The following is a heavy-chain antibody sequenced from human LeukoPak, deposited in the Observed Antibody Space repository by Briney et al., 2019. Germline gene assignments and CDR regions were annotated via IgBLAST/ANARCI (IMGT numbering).Heavy chain of an antibody. V-gene: IGHV5-51*01. Sequence: GESLKISCTGSGYTFTNYCIDWVRQVPGKGLEWIGIIYPGGTDTRYSPSVQGQVTISADKSNSTAYLQWPSLKPSDTAMYYCARHRRGAEGPSDPFVIWGDGTMVTVSS. CDR3: ARHRRGAEGPSDPFVI. J-gene: IGHJ3*02. CDR2: IYPGGTDT. CDR1: GYTFTNYC. D-gene: IGHD1-26*01.